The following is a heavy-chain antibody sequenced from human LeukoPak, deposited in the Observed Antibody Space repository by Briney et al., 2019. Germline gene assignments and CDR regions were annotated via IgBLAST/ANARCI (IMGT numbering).Heavy chain of an antibody. Sequence: SETLSLTCAVYGGSFSGYYWSWIRQPPGKGLEWIGEINHSGSTNYNPSLKSRVTISVDTSKNQFSLKPSSVTAADTAVYYCAREIAAFGSSWYYYYGMDVWGQGTTVTVSS. J-gene: IGHJ6*02. CDR3: AREIAAFGSSWYYYYGMDV. V-gene: IGHV4-34*01. CDR1: GGSFSGYY. D-gene: IGHD6-13*01. CDR2: INHSGST.